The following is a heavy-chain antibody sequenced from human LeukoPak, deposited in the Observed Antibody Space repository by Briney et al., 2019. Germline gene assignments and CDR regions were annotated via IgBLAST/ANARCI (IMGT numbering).Heavy chain of an antibody. CDR2: IRYDGSQK. J-gene: IGHJ6*03. D-gene: IGHD5-18*01. Sequence: GGSLRLSCAASGFTFSNYCMHWVRQAPGKGLEWVSFIRYDGSQKYYADSVKGRFTISRDNSKNTLYLQVNSLRAEDTAVYYCAKDRIQYYMDVWGKGTTVTVSS. V-gene: IGHV3-30*02. CDR1: GFTFSNYC. CDR3: AKDRIQYYMDV.